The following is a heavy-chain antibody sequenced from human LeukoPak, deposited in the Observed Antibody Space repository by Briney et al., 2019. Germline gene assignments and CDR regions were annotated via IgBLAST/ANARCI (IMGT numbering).Heavy chain of an antibody. CDR1: GGSIDNYY. Sequence: PSETLSLTCTVSGGSIDNYYWSWIRQPAGKGLEWIGRIFSSGNTNYNPPLKSRVTMSVATSKTQFSLKLSSVTAADTAVYYCARMDGSNWTFDYWGQGTLVTVSS. CDR3: ARMDGSNWTFDY. J-gene: IGHJ4*02. V-gene: IGHV4-4*07. D-gene: IGHD6-13*01. CDR2: IFSSGNT.